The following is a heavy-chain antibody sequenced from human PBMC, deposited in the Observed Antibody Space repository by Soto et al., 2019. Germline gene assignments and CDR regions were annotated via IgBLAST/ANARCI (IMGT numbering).Heavy chain of an antibody. Sequence: SETLSLTCAVYGGSFSGYYWSWIRQPPGKGLEWIGEINHSGSTNYNPSLKSRVTISVDTSKNQFSLKLSSVTAADTAVYYCASRPAQLWLRRGGYYYGMDVWGQGTTVTVSS. CDR1: GGSFSGYY. V-gene: IGHV4-34*01. D-gene: IGHD5-18*01. J-gene: IGHJ6*02. CDR3: ASRPAQLWLRRGGYYYGMDV. CDR2: INHSGST.